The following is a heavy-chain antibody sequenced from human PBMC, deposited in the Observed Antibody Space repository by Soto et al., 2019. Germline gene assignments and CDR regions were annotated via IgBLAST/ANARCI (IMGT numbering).Heavy chain of an antibody. CDR2: ISYDGSNK. D-gene: IGHD1-1*01. CDR1: GFTFSSYG. Sequence: QVQLVESGGGVVQPGRSLRLSCAASGFTFSSYGMHWVRQAPGKGLEWVAVISYDGSNKYYADSVKGRFTISRDNSKNTLYLQMNSLRAEDTAVYYCASLGNSLRGGMDVWGQGTTVTVSS. V-gene: IGHV3-30*19. CDR3: ASLGNSLRGGMDV. J-gene: IGHJ6*02.